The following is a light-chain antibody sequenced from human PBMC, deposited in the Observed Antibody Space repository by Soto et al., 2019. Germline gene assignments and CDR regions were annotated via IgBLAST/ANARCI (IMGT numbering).Light chain of an antibody. CDR1: SSDVGGYNY. CDR3: SSYTTSNTVI. V-gene: IGLV2-14*01. Sequence: QSALTQSASVSGSPGQSITISCTGTSSDVGGYNYVSWYQQHPGKAPKLMIYDVDYRPSGVSTRFSGSKAGNTASLTISGLQAEDEAAYYCSSYTTSNTVIFGGGTQLTV. J-gene: IGLJ2*01. CDR2: DVD.